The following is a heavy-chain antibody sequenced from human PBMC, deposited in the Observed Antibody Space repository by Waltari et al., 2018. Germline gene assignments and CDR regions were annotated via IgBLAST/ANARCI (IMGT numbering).Heavy chain of an antibody. J-gene: IGHJ6*02. V-gene: IGHV3-48*04. Sequence: EVQLVESGGGLVQPGGSLRLSCAASGFTFSSYSMNWVRQAPGTGLEWVSYISSSSSTIYYADSVKGRFTISRDNAKNSLYLQMNSLRAEDTAVYYCARDLATSGYYYYYYGMDVWGQGTTVTVSS. CDR3: ARDLATSGYYYYYYGMDV. D-gene: IGHD1-26*01. CDR1: GFTFSSYS. CDR2: ISSSSSTI.